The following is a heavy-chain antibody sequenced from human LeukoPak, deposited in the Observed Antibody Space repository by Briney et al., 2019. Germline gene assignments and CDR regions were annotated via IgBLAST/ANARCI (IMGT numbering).Heavy chain of an antibody. V-gene: IGHV3-48*03. Sequence: GGSLRLSCAASGFTFSSYEMNWVRLAPGKGLEWVSYISSSGSTIYYADSVKGRFTISRDNAKNSLYLQMNSLRAEDTAVYYCARDGLYCSSTSCSNAFYYYYGMDVWGQGTTVTVSS. CDR1: GFTFSSYE. D-gene: IGHD2-2*01. J-gene: IGHJ6*02. CDR3: ARDGLYCSSTSCSNAFYYYYGMDV. CDR2: ISSSGSTI.